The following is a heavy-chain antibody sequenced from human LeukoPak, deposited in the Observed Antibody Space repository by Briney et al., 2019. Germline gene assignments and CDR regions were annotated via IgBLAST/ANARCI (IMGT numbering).Heavy chain of an antibody. Sequence: PGGSLRLSCVASGFTFSSYWMTWVRQAPGKGLEWVANIKTVGSQIYYVDSVKGRFTISRDNAKNSLYLQMNSLRAEDTAAYYCARDLNWETYWGQGTLVSVSS. V-gene: IGHV3-7*01. D-gene: IGHD7-27*01. CDR3: ARDLNWETY. CDR2: IKTVGSQI. J-gene: IGHJ4*02. CDR1: GFTFSSYW.